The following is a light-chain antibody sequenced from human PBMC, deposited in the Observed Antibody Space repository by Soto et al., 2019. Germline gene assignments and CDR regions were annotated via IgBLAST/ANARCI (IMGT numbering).Light chain of an antibody. J-gene: IGLJ2*01. V-gene: IGLV1-40*01. Sequence: QSVLTQPPSVSGAPGQRVTISCTGSSSNIGAGYDVHWYQQLPGTAPKLLIYGNSNRPSGVPDRFSGSKSGTSASLAITGLQAEDEADYFCQSSDSSLSVYVVFGGGTKLTVL. CDR1: SSNIGAGYD. CDR3: QSSDSSLSVYVV. CDR2: GNS.